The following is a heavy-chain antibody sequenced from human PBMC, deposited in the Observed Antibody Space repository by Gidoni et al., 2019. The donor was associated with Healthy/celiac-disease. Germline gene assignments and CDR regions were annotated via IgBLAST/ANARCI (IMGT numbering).Heavy chain of an antibody. V-gene: IGHV3-30*18. CDR3: AKDEGGSFLY. J-gene: IGHJ4*02. CDR1: GFPFSSSG. CDR2: RSYDGSNK. Sequence: QVQLVESGGGVVQPGRSLRLSCAASGFPFSSSGMHWVRQAPGKGLEWVAVRSYDGSNKYYADSVKGRFTISRDNSKNTLYLQMNSLRAEDTAGYYCAKDEGGSFLYWGQGTLVTVSS. D-gene: IGHD6-13*01.